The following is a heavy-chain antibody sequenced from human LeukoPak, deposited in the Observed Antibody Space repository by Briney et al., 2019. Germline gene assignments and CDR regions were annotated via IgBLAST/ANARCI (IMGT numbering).Heavy chain of an antibody. CDR2: IYYNGNT. CDR1: GGSISGSY. D-gene: IGHD6-19*01. CDR3: AKGGWSLDI. J-gene: IGHJ3*02. Sequence: PSETLPLTCTVSGGSISGSYWSWIRQSPGKGLEWIGYIYYNGNTDYNPSLRSRLTMSVDTSKNQFSLKLTSVTAADTALYYCAKGGWSLDIWGQGTMVTVSS. V-gene: IGHV4-59*03.